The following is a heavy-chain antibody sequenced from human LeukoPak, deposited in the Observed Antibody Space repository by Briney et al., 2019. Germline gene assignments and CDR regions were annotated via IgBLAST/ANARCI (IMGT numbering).Heavy chain of an antibody. Sequence: GGSLRLSCAASGFTFSSYSMNWVRQAPGKGLEWVSSISSSSSYIYYADSVKGRFTISRDNAKNSLYLQMNSLRAEDTAVYYRARDHSNYYDSSGHDYWGQGTLVTVSS. CDR2: ISSSSSYI. D-gene: IGHD3-22*01. CDR3: ARDHSNYYDSSGHDY. V-gene: IGHV3-21*01. CDR1: GFTFSSYS. J-gene: IGHJ4*02.